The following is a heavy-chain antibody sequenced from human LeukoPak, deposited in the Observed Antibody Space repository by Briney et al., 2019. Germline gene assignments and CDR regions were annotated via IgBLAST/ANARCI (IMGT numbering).Heavy chain of an antibody. D-gene: IGHD6-19*01. CDR2: INPNSGGT. CDR1: GYTFTGSY. Sequence: ASVKVSCKASGYTFTGSYMHWVRQAPGQGLEWMGWINPNSGGTNYAQKFQGRVTMTRDTSISTAYMELSRLRSDDTAVYYCARAYSSGWSRYFDYWGQGTLVTVSS. J-gene: IGHJ4*02. V-gene: IGHV1-2*02. CDR3: ARAYSSGWSRYFDY.